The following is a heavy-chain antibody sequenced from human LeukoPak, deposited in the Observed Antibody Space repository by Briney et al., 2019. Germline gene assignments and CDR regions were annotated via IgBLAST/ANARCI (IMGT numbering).Heavy chain of an antibody. CDR2: IRYDGSNK. CDR1: GFTFSSYD. Sequence: GGSLRLSCAASGFTFSSYDMHWVRQAPGKGLEWVAFIRYDGSNKYYADSVKGRFTISRDNSKNTLYLQMNSLRAEDTAVYYCAKDLGWESGYDIFDYWGQGTLVTVSS. V-gene: IGHV3-30*02. CDR3: AKDLGWESGYDIFDY. J-gene: IGHJ4*02. D-gene: IGHD5-12*01.